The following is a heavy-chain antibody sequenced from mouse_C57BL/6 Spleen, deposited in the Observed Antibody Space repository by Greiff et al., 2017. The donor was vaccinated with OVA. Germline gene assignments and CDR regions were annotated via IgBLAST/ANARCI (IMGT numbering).Heavy chain of an antibody. CDR1: GFSLTSYA. J-gene: IGHJ4*01. Sequence: VMLVESGPGLVAPSQSLSITCTVSGFSLTSYAISWVRQPPGKGLEWLGVIWTGGGTNYNSALKSRLSISKDNSKSQVFLKMNSLQTDDTARYYCARNYDYGSSYYAMDYWGQGTSVTVSS. V-gene: IGHV2-9-1*01. D-gene: IGHD1-1*01. CDR2: IWTGGGT. CDR3: ARNYDYGSSYYAMDY.